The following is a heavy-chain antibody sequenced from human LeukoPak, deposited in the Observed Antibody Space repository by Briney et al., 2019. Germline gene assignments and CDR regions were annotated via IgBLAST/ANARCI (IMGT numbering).Heavy chain of an antibody. CDR2: IIPIFGTA. CDR3: ASDYYDSSGYPEPFDY. Sequence: SVKVSCKASGGTFSSYAFSWVRQAPGQGLEWMGGIIPIFGTANYAQKFQGRVTITADESTSTAYMELSSLRSEDTAVYYCASDYYDSSGYPEPFDYWGQGTLVTVSS. CDR1: GGTFSSYA. J-gene: IGHJ4*02. D-gene: IGHD3-22*01. V-gene: IGHV1-69*01.